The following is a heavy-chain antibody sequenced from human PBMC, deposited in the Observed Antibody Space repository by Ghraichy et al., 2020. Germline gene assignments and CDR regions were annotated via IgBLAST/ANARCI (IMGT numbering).Heavy chain of an antibody. Sequence: SGPTLVKPTQTLTLTCTFSGFSLSTSGMCVSWIRQPPGKALEWLALIDWDDDKYYSTSLKTRLTISKDTSKNQVVLTMTNMDPVDTATYYCARSAEDYGDWPRFDYWGQGTLVTVSS. CDR1: GFSLSTSGMC. D-gene: IGHD4-17*01. CDR3: ARSAEDYGDWPRFDY. V-gene: IGHV2-70*01. CDR2: IDWDDDK. J-gene: IGHJ4*02.